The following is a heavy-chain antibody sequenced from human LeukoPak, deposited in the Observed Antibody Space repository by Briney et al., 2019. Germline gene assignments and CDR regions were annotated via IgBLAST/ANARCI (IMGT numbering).Heavy chain of an antibody. J-gene: IGHJ4*02. CDR2: ISSSGSTI. V-gene: IGHV3-48*03. CDR1: GFTFSSYE. CDR3: ARGPNSSGWYVYFDY. Sequence: GGSLRLSCAASGFTFSSYEMNWVRQAPGKGLEWVSYISSSGSTIYYADSVKGRFTISRDNAKNSLYLQMNSLRAEDTAVYYCARGPNSSGWYVYFDYWGQGTLVTVSS. D-gene: IGHD6-19*01.